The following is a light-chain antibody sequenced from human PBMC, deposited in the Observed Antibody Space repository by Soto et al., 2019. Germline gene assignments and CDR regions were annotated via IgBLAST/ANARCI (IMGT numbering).Light chain of an antibody. CDR2: GAS. CDR3: QQYGSSHAIT. CDR1: QSVSSSY. Sequence: EIVLTQSPGTLSLSPGERATLSCTASQSVSSSYLAWYQQKPGQAPRLLSYGASSRATGIPDRFSGSGSGTDFTLTISRLEPEDFAVYYCQQYGSSHAITFGQGTRLEIK. V-gene: IGKV3-20*01. J-gene: IGKJ5*01.